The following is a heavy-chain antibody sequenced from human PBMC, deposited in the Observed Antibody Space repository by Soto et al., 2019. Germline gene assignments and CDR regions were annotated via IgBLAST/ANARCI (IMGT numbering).Heavy chain of an antibody. CDR1: GFTFSSYG. D-gene: IGHD5-12*01. J-gene: IGHJ4*02. CDR2: ISYDGSNK. V-gene: IGHV3-30*18. Sequence: QVQLVESGGGVVQPGRSLRLSCAASGFTFSSYGMHWVRQAAGKGLEWVGVISYDGSNKYYADSVKGRFSISRDNSRNTLYLQMNSLRAEDTAVYYCAKGGYSGYDYGDYWGQGTLVTVSS. CDR3: AKGGYSGYDYGDY.